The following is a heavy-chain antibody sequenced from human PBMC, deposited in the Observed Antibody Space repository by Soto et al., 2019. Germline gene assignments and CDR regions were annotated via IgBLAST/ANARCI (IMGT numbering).Heavy chain of an antibody. CDR2: IGSYNGNT. CDR1: GYTFTSYG. V-gene: IGHV1-18*01. CDR3: AMVDVYVTPSPQDV. D-gene: IGHD3-16*01. Sequence: ASVKVSCKASGYTFTSYGISWVRQAPGQGLEWMGWIGSYNGNTNYAQKLQGRVTMTTDTSSSTAYMELRSLRSDDTAIYYCAMVDVYVTPSPQDVWGQGTTVTVSS. J-gene: IGHJ6*02.